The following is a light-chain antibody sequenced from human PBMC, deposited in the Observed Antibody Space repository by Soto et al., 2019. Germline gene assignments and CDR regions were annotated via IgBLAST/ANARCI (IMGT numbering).Light chain of an antibody. CDR3: SSYTSSSTLPYV. Sequence: QSVLTQPASVSGSPGQSITISSTGTSSDVGGYNYVSWYQQHPGKAPKLMIYEVSNRPSGVSNRFSGSKSGNTASLTISGLQAEDEADYYCSSYTSSSTLPYVFGTGTKVTVL. CDR1: SSDVGGYNY. J-gene: IGLJ1*01. V-gene: IGLV2-14*01. CDR2: EVS.